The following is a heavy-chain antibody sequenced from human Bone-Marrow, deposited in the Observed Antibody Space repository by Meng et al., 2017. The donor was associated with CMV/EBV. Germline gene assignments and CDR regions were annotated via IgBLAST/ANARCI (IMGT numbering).Heavy chain of an antibody. CDR3: ARGEMDIVVVPAAIWFDP. Sequence: SVKVSCKASGYTFPGSYMHWVRQAPGQGLEWMGGIIPIFGTANYAQKFQGRVTITTDESTSTAYMELSSLRSEGTAVYYCARGEMDIVVVPAAIWFDPWGQGTLVTVSS. J-gene: IGHJ5*02. D-gene: IGHD2-2*03. CDR1: GYTFPGSY. V-gene: IGHV1-69*05. CDR2: IIPIFGTA.